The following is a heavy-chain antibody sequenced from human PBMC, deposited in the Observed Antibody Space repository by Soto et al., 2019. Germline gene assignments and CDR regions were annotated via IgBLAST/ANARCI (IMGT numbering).Heavy chain of an antibody. CDR1: GYTFSSYG. V-gene: IGHV1-18*01. D-gene: IGHD5-18*01. J-gene: IGHJ4*02. CDR3: ARERGGYSYGDY. CDR2: FNTYNGNT. Sequence: QVQLVQSGAEVKKPGASVKVSCKASGYTFSSYGITWVRQAPGQRLEWMGWFNTYNGNTNYAQKLQGRVTMTTDTSTSTAYMELRSLRSDVTAVYYCARERGGYSYGDYWGQGALVTVSS.